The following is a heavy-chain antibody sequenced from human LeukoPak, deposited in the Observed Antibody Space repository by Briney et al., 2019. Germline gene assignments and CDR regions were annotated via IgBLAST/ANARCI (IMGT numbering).Heavy chain of an antibody. CDR2: IRYDGSNK. CDR3: AKAPYSSSWYQDDYFDY. V-gene: IGHV3-30*02. J-gene: IGHJ4*02. D-gene: IGHD6-13*01. CDR1: GFTFSDYG. Sequence: GGSLRLSCAASGFTFSDYGMVWVRQAPGKGLEWVAFIRYDGSNKYYADSVKGRFTISRDNSKNTLYLQMNSLRAEDTAVYYCAKAPYSSSWYQDDYFDYWGQGTLVTVSS.